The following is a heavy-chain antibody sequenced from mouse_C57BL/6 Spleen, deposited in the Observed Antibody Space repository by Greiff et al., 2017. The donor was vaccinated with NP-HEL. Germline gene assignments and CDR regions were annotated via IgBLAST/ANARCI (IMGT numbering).Heavy chain of an antibody. J-gene: IGHJ2*01. D-gene: IGHD2-10*01. Sequence: EVQLQQSGAELVRPGASVKLSCTASGFNFKDYYMHWVKQRPEQGLEWIGWIYPENGATEYASKFQGKATITTDTSSNTAYLQLSSLTSEYTAVYNCDRLQSGYWGQGTTVTVSA. CDR2: IYPENGAT. V-gene: IGHV14-4*01. CDR3: DRLQSGY. CDR1: GFNFKDYY.